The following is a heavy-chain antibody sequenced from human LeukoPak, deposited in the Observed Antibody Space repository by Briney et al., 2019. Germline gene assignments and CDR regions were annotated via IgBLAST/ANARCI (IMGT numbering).Heavy chain of an antibody. J-gene: IGHJ4*02. D-gene: IGHD6-19*01. V-gene: IGHV3-74*01. CDR3: AREDGSGWYEVDY. CDR1: GFTFSSHW. CDR2: INSDGSST. Sequence: GGSVRLSCAASGFTFSSHWMHWVRQAPGKGLVWVSRINSDGSSTSYADSVKGRFTISRDNAKNTLYLQSNSLRAEDTAVYYCAREDGSGWYEVDYWGQGTLVTVSS.